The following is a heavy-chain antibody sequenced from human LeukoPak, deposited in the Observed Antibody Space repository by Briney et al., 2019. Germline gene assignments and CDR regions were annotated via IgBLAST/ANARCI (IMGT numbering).Heavy chain of an antibody. CDR2: ISHSGRT. CDR3: ARLCLEITMIVVVFMPPQAWFDP. Sequence: SETLSLTCAVSGGPLSGHSWSWIRQPPGKGLEWIGEISHSGRTNYNPSLSGRLTMSIDTSRNQFSMKLTSVTAADTAVYYCARLCLEITMIVVVFMPPQAWFDPWGQGTLVTVSS. V-gene: IGHV4-34*01. D-gene: IGHD3-22*01. J-gene: IGHJ5*02. CDR1: GGPLSGHS.